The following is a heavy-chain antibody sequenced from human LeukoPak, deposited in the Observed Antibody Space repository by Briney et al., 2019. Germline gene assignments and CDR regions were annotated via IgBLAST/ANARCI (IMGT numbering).Heavy chain of an antibody. CDR3: ARVRYCSSTTCLYYFDY. V-gene: IGHV3-21*01. Sequence: PGGSLRLSCAASGFTFSDYSMNWVRQAPGKGLEWVSSITSSTSYIYYADSLKGRFTISRDNAKNSLYLQMNSLRAEDTAVYYCARVRYCSSTTCLYYFDYWGQGTLVTVSS. J-gene: IGHJ4*02. D-gene: IGHD2-2*01. CDR2: ITSSTSYI. CDR1: GFTFSDYS.